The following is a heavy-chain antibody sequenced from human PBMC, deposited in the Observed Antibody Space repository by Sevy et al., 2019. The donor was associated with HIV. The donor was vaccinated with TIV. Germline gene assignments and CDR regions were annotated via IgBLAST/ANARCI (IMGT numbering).Heavy chain of an antibody. CDR2: IIPIFGTA. D-gene: IGHD6-19*01. Sequence: ASVKVSCKASGGTFSSYAISWVRQAPGQGLEWMGGIIPIFGTANYAQKFQGRVTITADESTSTAYMELGSLRSEDTAVYYCARDRGGGYSSGWYWGVFDYWGQGTLVTVSS. J-gene: IGHJ4*02. CDR3: ARDRGGGYSSGWYWGVFDY. V-gene: IGHV1-69*13. CDR1: GGTFSSYA.